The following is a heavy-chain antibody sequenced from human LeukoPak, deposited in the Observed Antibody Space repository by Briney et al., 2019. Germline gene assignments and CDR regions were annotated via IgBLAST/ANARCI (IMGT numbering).Heavy chain of an antibody. CDR3: VKVRGRARVGYFDY. CDR2: INKDGSVT. CDR1: GFTFSSSW. J-gene: IGHJ4*02. D-gene: IGHD1-26*01. Sequence: GGSLRLSCAASGFTFSSSWIHWVRQAPGKELVWVSRINKDGSVTDYAESVKGRFSISRDNAKNTLYLQLNSLRVEDTAIYYCVKVRGRARVGYFDYWGQGTPVTVSS. V-gene: IGHV3-74*01.